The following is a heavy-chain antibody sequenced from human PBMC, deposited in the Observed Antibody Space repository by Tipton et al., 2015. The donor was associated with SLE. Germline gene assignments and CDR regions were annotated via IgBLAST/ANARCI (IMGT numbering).Heavy chain of an antibody. CDR3: ARQGAAVTMSGWFDP. J-gene: IGHJ5*02. D-gene: IGHD4-17*01. Sequence: TLSLTCTVSGGPIGSSSHYWGWIRQIPGKGLEWIGSIYYSGRTYYNPSLKSRVTVSVDTSKNQFSLNLKSVTAADTAVYYWARQGAAVTMSGWFDPWGQGTLVTVSS. CDR2: IYYSGRT. V-gene: IGHV4-39*01. CDR1: GGPIGSSSHY.